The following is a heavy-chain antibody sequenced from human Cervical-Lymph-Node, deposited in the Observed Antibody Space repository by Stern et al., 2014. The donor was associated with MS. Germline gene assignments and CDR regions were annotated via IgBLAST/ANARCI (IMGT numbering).Heavy chain of an antibody. V-gene: IGHV3-30*03. CDR3: ASSYDSTGYYRAPFES. CDR2: ISYDGVHT. CDR1: GFTFSRDD. J-gene: IGHJ4*01. Sequence: QLVESGGGVVQPGRSLRLSCEASGFTFSRDDMHWVRQAPGKGLEWVSLISYDGVHTYYADSVRGRFTISRDNSKNALYLQMNSLRTEDTAVYYCASSYDSTGYYRAPFESWGQGTLVSVSS. D-gene: IGHD3-22*01.